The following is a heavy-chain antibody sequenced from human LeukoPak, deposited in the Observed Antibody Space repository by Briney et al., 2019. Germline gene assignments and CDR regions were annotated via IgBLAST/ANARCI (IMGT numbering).Heavy chain of an antibody. V-gene: IGHV3-30*02. CDR3: ATDGDYDWNYRSGFNY. CDR2: IRYDGSNK. CDR1: GFTFSSYG. Sequence: GGSLRLSCAASGFTFSSYGMHWVRQAPGKGLEWVAFIRYDGSNKYYADSVKGRFTISRDNSKNTLYLQMNSLRAEDTAVYYCATDGDYDWNYRSGFNYWGQGTLVTVSS. D-gene: IGHD1-7*01. J-gene: IGHJ4*02.